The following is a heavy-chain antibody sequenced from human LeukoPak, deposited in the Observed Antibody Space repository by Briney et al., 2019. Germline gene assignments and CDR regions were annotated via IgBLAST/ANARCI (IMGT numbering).Heavy chain of an antibody. CDR3: ARSLYYDSSGYTY. J-gene: IGHJ4*02. V-gene: IGHV1-2*02. CDR2: INPNSGGT. CDR1: GYTFTGYY. D-gene: IGHD3-22*01. Sequence: GASVKASCKASGYTFTGYYMHWVRQAPGQGLEWMGWINPNSGGTNYAQKFQGRVTMTRGTSISTAYMGLSRLRSDDTAVYYCARSLYYDSSGYTYWGQGTLVTVSS.